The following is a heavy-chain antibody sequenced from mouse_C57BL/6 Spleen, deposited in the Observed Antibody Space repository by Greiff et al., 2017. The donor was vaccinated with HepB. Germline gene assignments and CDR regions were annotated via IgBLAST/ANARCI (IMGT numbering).Heavy chain of an antibody. J-gene: IGHJ1*03. Sequence: VQLQQSGAELARPGASVKLSCKASGYTFTSYGISWVKQRTGQGLEWIGEIYPRSGNTYYNEKFKGKATLTADKSSSTAYMELRSLTSEDSAVYFCARRITTVVATGYFDVWGTGTTVTVSS. V-gene: IGHV1-81*01. CDR1: GYTFTSYG. CDR2: IYPRSGNT. CDR3: ARRITTVVATGYFDV. D-gene: IGHD1-1*01.